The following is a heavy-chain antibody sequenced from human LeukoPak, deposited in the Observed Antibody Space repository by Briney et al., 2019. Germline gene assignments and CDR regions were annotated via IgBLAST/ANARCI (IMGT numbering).Heavy chain of an antibody. CDR1: GCTFSSYA. J-gene: IGHJ6*03. CDR2: IIPIFGTA. CDR3: ARELDYDFWSGAPSYYYYMDV. D-gene: IGHD3-3*01. V-gene: IGHV1-69*13. Sequence: ASVKVSCKASGCTFSSYAISWVRQAPGQGLECMGGIIPIFGTASYAQKFQGRVTITADESTSTAYMELSSLRSEDTAVYYCARELDYDFWSGAPSYYYYMDVWGKGTTVTVSS.